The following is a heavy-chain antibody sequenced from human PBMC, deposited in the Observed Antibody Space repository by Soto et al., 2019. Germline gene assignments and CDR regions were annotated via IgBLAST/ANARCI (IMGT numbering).Heavy chain of an antibody. J-gene: IGHJ3*02. Sequence: QVQLQQSGPGLVKPSQTLSLTCAISGDSVSSNSAAWNWIRQSPSRGLEWLGRTYYRSKWYNDYAVSRKSRITFNPDTSKNQFSLQLNSVTPEDTAVYYCARASLYYYDSSGYHFAFDIWGQGTMVTVSS. V-gene: IGHV6-1*01. CDR1: GDSVSSNSAA. CDR2: TYYRSKWYN. D-gene: IGHD3-22*01. CDR3: ARASLYYYDSSGYHFAFDI.